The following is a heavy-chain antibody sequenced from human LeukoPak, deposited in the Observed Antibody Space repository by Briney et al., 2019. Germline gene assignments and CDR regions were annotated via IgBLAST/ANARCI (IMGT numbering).Heavy chain of an antibody. Sequence: PGGSLRLSCAASRFTLSHYSMNWARPAPVKWLDWVAIVPSDGSNKYYAESVKGRFTISRDNSKNTLYLEMNSLRCEDTAVYYCAKDRRDGYNTDAVDIWGQGTMVTVSS. V-gene: IGHV3-30*18. J-gene: IGHJ3*02. CDR3: AKDRRDGYNTDAVDI. CDR2: VPSDGSNK. D-gene: IGHD5-24*01. CDR1: RFTLSHYS.